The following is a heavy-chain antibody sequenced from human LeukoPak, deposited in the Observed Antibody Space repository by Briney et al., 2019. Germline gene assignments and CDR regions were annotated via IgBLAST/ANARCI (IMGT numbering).Heavy chain of an antibody. CDR3: ARVGVLVYYDSSGYFDY. V-gene: IGHV4-38-2*01. J-gene: IGHJ4*02. Sequence: SETLSLTCAVSGYSISSGYYWGWIRQPPGKGLEWIGSIYHSGSTHYNPSLKSRVTISVDTSKNQFSLKLSSVTAADTAVYYCARVGVLVYYDSSGYFDYWGQGTLVTVSS. CDR1: GYSISSGYY. CDR2: IYHSGST. D-gene: IGHD3-22*01.